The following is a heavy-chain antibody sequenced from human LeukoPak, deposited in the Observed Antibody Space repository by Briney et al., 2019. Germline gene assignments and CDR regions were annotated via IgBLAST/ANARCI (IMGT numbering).Heavy chain of an antibody. CDR3: ARAFVVVVAATGGPLDY. Sequence: ASVKVSCKASGYTFTSYGISWVRQAPGQGLEWMGWISAYNGNTNYAQKLQGRVTMTTDTSTSTAYMELGSLRSDDTAVYYCARAFVVVVAATGGPLDYWGQGTLVTVSS. V-gene: IGHV1-18*01. CDR2: ISAYNGNT. J-gene: IGHJ4*02. CDR1: GYTFTSYG. D-gene: IGHD2-15*01.